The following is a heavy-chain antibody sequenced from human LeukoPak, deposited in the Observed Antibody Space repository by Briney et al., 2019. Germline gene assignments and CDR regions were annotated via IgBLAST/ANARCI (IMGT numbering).Heavy chain of an antibody. CDR3: ARQRYYYGSGTYYLYPFDM. J-gene: IGHJ3*02. CDR2: IYYSGST. D-gene: IGHD3-10*01. V-gene: IGHV4-39*01. Sequence: WIRQTPGKGLEWIVSIYYSGSTYYNPSLKSRVTISVDTSKNQVSLKLTSVTAADTAVYYCARQRYYYGSGTYYLYPFDMWGQGTMVTVSS.